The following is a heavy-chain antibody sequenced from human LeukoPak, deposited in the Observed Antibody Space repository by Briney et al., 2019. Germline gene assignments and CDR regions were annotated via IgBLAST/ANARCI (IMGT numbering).Heavy chain of an antibody. CDR3: ARAPPNYGDYVWYFDL. V-gene: IGHV4-59*01. J-gene: IGHJ2*01. CDR2: IYYSGST. Sequence: SETLSLTCTVSGGSISSYYWSWIRQPPGKGLEWIGYIYYSGSTNYNPSLKSRVTISVDTSKNQFSLKLSSVTAADTAVYYCARAPPNYGDYVWYFDLWGRGTLVTVSS. CDR1: GGSISSYY. D-gene: IGHD4-17*01.